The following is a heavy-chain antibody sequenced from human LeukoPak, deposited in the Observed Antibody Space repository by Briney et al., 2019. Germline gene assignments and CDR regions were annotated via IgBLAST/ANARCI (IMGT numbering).Heavy chain of an antibody. CDR2: IFYSGST. J-gene: IGHJ6*02. CDR3: ARGLRSSIAAPGEWASPGYYYGMDV. V-gene: IGHV4-39*07. CDR1: GGSINSSSYY. D-gene: IGHD6-13*01. Sequence: SETLSLTCTVSGGSINSSSYYWGWIRQPPGKRLEWIGSIFYSGSTYYSPSLKSRVTISVDTSKNQFSLKLSSVTAADSAVYYCARGLRSSIAAPGEWASPGYYYGMDVWGQGTTVTVSS.